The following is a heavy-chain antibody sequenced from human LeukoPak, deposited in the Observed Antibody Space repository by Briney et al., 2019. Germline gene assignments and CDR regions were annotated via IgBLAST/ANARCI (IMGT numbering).Heavy chain of an antibody. CDR3: ASGGMGARKFYSDPFHY. J-gene: IGHJ4*02. V-gene: IGHV3-53*01. CDR1: GFSVSANY. Sequence: SGGSLRLSCAASGFSVSANYMSWFRQAPEKGLEWVSILYSGGRTYYAHSVKGRFTISRDDSKNTLYLQMNSLRAEDTAVYYCASGGMGARKFYSDPFHYWGQGTLVTVSS. D-gene: IGHD2-15*01. CDR2: LYSGGRT.